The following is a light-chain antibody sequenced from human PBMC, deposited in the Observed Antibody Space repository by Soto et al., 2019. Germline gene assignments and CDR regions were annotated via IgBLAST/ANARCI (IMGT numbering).Light chain of an antibody. J-gene: IGKJ5*01. Sequence: EIVLTQSPATLSLSPGDRATLSCRASQTVSNYLAWYQQKPGQAPSLLIYDASNRATGISARFSGSGSGTDFTLTISSLEPEDFAVYYCQQRSNWPPITFGQGTRLEIK. CDR1: QTVSNY. CDR3: QQRSNWPPIT. CDR2: DAS. V-gene: IGKV3-11*01.